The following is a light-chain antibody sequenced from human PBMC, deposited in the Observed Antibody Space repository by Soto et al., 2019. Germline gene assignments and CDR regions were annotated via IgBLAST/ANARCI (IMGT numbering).Light chain of an antibody. J-gene: IGLJ1*01. CDR1: SSDVGGYNY. V-gene: IGLV2-14*01. CDR2: DVS. CDR3: SSYKSSSSYV. Sequence: QSALTQPASVSGSPGQSITISCTGTSSDVGGYNYVSWYQQHPGKAPKLMIYDVSNRPSGVYNRFSGSKSGNTASLTISGLQAEDEADYYCSSYKSSSSYVFGTGTKLTVL.